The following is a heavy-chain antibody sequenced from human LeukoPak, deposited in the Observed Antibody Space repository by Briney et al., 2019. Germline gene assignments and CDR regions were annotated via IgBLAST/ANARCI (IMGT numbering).Heavy chain of an antibody. V-gene: IGHV3-43*02. CDR2: ISGDGGST. CDR1: GCTFDDYA. J-gene: IGHJ1*01. Sequence: GGSLRLSCAASGCTFDDYAMHWVRQAPGKGLEWVSLISGDGGSTYYADSVKGRFTISRDNSKNSLYLQMHSLRTEDTALYYCAKDIAAYSSGWYGSGFFQHWGQGTLVTVSS. CDR3: AKDIAAYSSGWYGSGFFQH. D-gene: IGHD6-19*01.